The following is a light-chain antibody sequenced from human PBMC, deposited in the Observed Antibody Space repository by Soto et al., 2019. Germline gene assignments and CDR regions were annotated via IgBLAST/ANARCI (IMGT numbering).Light chain of an antibody. Sequence: SAVTQPPTASGSPGQSVTISCTGTSSDVGAYNYVSWYQQLPGKAPKLIIYEVSKRPSGVPDRFSGSKSGNTASLTVSGLQAEDEADYYCTSYAGTYSFFYVFGTGTKVTVL. CDR2: EVS. CDR3: TSYAGTYSFFYV. CDR1: SSDVGAYNY. V-gene: IGLV2-8*01. J-gene: IGLJ1*01.